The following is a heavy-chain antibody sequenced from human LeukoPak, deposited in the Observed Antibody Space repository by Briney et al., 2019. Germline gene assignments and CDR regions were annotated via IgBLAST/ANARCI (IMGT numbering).Heavy chain of an antibody. D-gene: IGHD3-22*01. CDR1: GGSFSGYY. CDR3: ARGIYYDSSGHYYLDV. CDR2: INHSGTT. V-gene: IGHV4-34*01. J-gene: IGHJ6*03. Sequence: SETLSLTCAVYGGSFSGYYWTWIRQPPGKGLEWVGEINHSGTTNNNSSLKSRVTISVDTSNNQFSLNLISVTAADTALYYCARGIYYDSSGHYYLDVWGKGTTVTASS.